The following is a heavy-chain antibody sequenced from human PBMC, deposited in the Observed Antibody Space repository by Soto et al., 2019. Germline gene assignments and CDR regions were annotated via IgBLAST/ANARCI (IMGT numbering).Heavy chain of an antibody. D-gene: IGHD5-12*01. CDR2: ISGSGDKT. J-gene: IGHJ4*02. CDR1: GFTFRSYA. Sequence: GGSLRLSCKASGFTFRSYAMSWVRHTPGKGLEWVSSISGSGDKTYYADSVKGRFTFSRDNSKNTLYLQMNSLRVEDTAVYYCEKEWTPRRAFDSWGQGTLVTVSS. V-gene: IGHV3-23*01. CDR3: EKEWTPRRAFDS.